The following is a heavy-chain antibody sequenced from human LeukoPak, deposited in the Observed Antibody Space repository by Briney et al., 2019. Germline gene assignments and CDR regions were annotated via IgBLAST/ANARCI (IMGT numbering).Heavy chain of an antibody. J-gene: IGHJ5*02. CDR3: ARDGGQAGFDP. CDR2: ISGSGGST. CDR1: GFTFSSYV. D-gene: IGHD3-16*01. V-gene: IGHV3-23*01. Sequence: RGSLRLSCAASGFTFSSYVMSWVRQAPGKGLEWVSAISGSGGSTTYADSVKGRFTISRDNAKNSLYLQMNSLRAEDTAVYYCARDGGQAGFDPWGQGTLVTVSS.